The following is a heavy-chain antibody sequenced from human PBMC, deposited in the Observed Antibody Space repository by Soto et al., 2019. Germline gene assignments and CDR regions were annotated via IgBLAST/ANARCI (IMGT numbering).Heavy chain of an antibody. D-gene: IGHD5-18*01. CDR3: ARDVVDSALRNWHFDL. Sequence: EVQLVESGGGLVQPGGSLRLSCVGSGFSFSSYWMSWVRQAPGKGLEWVANINQDGNGKYYLDSVKGRVTISRDNAETSLFLQVNSLRAEDTAVYYCARDVVDSALRNWHFDLWGRGTQVTVSS. CDR2: INQDGNGK. CDR1: GFSFSSYW. J-gene: IGHJ2*01. V-gene: IGHV3-7*01.